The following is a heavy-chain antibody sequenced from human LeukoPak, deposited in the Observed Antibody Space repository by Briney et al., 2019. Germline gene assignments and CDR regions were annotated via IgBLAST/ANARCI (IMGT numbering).Heavy chain of an antibody. V-gene: IGHV4-61*02. Sequence: SQTLSLTCTVSGGSISSGSYYWSWIRQPAGKRLEWIGRIYTSGSTNYNPSLTRGVTISVDASKYQFSLKLSSVPAADTAVYYCARVSSVVVTSTWDWFDPWGQGTLVTVSS. CDR1: GGSISSGSYY. J-gene: IGHJ5*02. CDR2: IYTSGST. D-gene: IGHD2-21*01. CDR3: ARVSSVVVTSTWDWFDP.